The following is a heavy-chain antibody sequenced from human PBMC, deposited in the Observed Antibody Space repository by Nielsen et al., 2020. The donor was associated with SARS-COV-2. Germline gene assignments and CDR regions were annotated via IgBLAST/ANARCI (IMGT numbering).Heavy chain of an antibody. V-gene: IGHV3-30*18. CDR3: AKDLEHGGNPTTDYFDL. CDR2: ISYSGSHR. J-gene: IGHJ2*01. D-gene: IGHD4-23*01. CDR1: GFSFSASG. Sequence: GESLKISCAVSGFSFSASGMHWVRQAPGKGLEWVAFISYSGSHRYYGDSVKGRFSISRDNSKNTLYLQMNSLRAEDTAVYYCAKDLEHGGNPTTDYFDLWGRGTLVTVSS.